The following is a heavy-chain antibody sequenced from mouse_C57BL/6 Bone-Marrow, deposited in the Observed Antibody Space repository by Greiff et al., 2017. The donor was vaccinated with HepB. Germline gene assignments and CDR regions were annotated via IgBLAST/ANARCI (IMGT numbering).Heavy chain of an antibody. V-gene: IGHV5-4*01. CDR3: ARDGNYVGGFAY. CDR2: ISDGGSYT. J-gene: IGHJ3*01. D-gene: IGHD2-1*01. Sequence: EVKVEESGGGLVKPGGSLKLSCAASGFTFSSYAMSWVRQTPEKRLEWVATISDGGSYTYYPDNVKGRFTISRDNAKNNLYLQMSHLKSEDTAMYYCARDGNYVGGFAYWGQGTLVTVSA. CDR1: GFTFSSYA.